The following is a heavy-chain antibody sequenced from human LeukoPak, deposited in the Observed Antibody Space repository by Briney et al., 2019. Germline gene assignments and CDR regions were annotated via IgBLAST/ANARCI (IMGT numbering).Heavy chain of an antibody. D-gene: IGHD6-6*01. CDR2: INPSGGST. CDR3: ARAKGYSSSLDY. J-gene: IGHJ4*02. CDR1: GGTFSSYA. Sequence: GASVKVSCKASGGTFSSYAISWVRQAPGQGLEWMGIINPSGGSTSYAQKFQGRVTMTRDTSTSTVYMELSSLRSEDTAVYYCARAKGYSSSLDYWGQGTLVTVSS. V-gene: IGHV1-46*01.